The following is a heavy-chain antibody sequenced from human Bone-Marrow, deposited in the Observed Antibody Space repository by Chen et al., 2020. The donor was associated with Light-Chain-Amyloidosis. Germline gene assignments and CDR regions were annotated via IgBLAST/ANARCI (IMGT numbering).Heavy chain of an antibody. D-gene: IGHD1-1*01. CDR2: MSAGGDSM. CDR3: SRDAVAPGDIDY. V-gene: IGHV3-48*03. Sequence: QLVESGGSLVQPGGSLRLSCAAYGFTFTTYGMNWVRQAPGKGLEWVSYMSAGGDSMYCADSVKGRFTVSRDDARNSLFLQMNSLRAEDTAVYYCSRDAVAPGDIDYWGQGTLVTVSS. CDR1: GFTFTTYG. J-gene: IGHJ4*02.